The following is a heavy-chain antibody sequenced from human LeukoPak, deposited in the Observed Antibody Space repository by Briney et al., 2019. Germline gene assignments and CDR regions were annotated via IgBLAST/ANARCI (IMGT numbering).Heavy chain of an antibody. CDR2: VNPKSGDT. D-gene: IGHD3-16*01. Sequence: ASVKVSCKASGGTFSSYAISWVRQAPGQGLEWMGRVNPKSGDTNYPQKFQGGVTMTRDTSISTAYMELSSLRSDDTAVYYCARVGGIYPLYYFDYWGQGTLITVSS. CDR3: ARVGGIYPLYYFDY. CDR1: GGTFSSYA. V-gene: IGHV1-2*06. J-gene: IGHJ4*02.